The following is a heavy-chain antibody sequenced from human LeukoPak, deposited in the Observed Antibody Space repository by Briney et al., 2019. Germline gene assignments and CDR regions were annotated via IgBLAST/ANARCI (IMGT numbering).Heavy chain of an antibody. CDR1: GGSFSGYY. CDR2: INHSGST. V-gene: IGHV4-34*01. Sequence: SETLSLTCAVYGGSFSGYYWSWIRQPPGKGLEWIGEINHSGSTNYNPSLKSRVTISVDTSKNQFSLKLSSVTAADTAVYYCAGDASNFRYKVAFDIWGQGTMVTVSS. CDR3: AGDASNFRYKVAFDI. J-gene: IGHJ3*02. D-gene: IGHD1-14*01.